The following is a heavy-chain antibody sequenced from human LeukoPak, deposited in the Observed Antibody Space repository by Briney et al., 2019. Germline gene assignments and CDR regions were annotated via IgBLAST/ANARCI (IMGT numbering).Heavy chain of an antibody. J-gene: IGHJ6*03. CDR1: GFTFSTYS. D-gene: IGHD2-2*01. V-gene: IGHV3-21*01. CDR2: ISSGSSYI. Sequence: AGSLRLSCAASGFTFSTYSMNWVRQAPGKGLEWVSSISSGSSYIYYADSVKGRFTISRDDAKNSLYLQMNSLRAEDTAVYYCARYCSSSRCLYYYHMDVWGKGTTVTVSS. CDR3: ARYCSSSRCLYYYHMDV.